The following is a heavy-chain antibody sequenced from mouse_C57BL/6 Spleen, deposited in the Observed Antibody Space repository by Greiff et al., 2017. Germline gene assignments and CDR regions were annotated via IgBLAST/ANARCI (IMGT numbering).Heavy chain of an antibody. CDR2: IDPSDSET. V-gene: IGHV1-52*01. CDR3: ARRITTVVATEYFDV. CDR1: GYTFTSYW. D-gene: IGHD1-1*01. J-gene: IGHJ1*03. Sequence: QVQLQQPGAELVRPGSSVKLSCKASGYTFTSYWMHWVKQRPIQGLEWIGHIDPSDSETHYNQKFKDKATLTVDKSSSTDYMQLSSLTSEDSAVYYCARRITTVVATEYFDVWGTGTTVTVSS.